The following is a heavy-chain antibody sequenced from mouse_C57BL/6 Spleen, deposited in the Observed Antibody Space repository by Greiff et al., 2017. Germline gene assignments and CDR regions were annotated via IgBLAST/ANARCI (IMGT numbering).Heavy chain of an antibody. Sequence: VQLQQPGAELVRPGSSVKLSCKASGYTFTSYWMDWVKQRPGQGLEWIGNIYPSDSATHYNQKFKDKATLTVDKSSSTAYMQLSSLTSEDSAVYYCARLLRGAYWGQGTLVTVSA. CDR2: IYPSDSAT. CDR3: ARLLRGAY. D-gene: IGHD1-1*01. J-gene: IGHJ3*01. CDR1: GYTFTSYW. V-gene: IGHV1-61*01.